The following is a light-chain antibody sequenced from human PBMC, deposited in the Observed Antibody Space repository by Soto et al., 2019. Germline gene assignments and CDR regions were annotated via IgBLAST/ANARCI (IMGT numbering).Light chain of an antibody. Sequence: SVLTQPPALSGAPGQRVTISCTGSRSNIGAGYDVHWYQHLPGTAPKVLIFDNSNRPSGVPDRFSGSKSGTSASLAITGLQAEDEAVYYCHSYDVSLRGPAFGGGTKVTVL. CDR1: RSNIGAGYD. V-gene: IGLV1-40*01. J-gene: IGLJ2*01. CDR2: DNS. CDR3: HSYDVSLRGPA.